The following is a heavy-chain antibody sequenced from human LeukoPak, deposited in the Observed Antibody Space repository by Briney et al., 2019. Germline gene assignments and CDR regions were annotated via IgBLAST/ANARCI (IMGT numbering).Heavy chain of an antibody. J-gene: IGHJ6*02. CDR3: VNYGMDV. CDR1: GFTFSMYA. CDR2: ISSDGGST. Sequence: GGSLRLSCAASGFTFSMYAMHWVRQAPGKGLEYVSAISSDGGSTYYANSVKGRFTISRDNSKNTLYLQMGSLRAEDMAVYYCVNYGMDVWGQGTTVTAS. V-gene: IGHV3-64*01.